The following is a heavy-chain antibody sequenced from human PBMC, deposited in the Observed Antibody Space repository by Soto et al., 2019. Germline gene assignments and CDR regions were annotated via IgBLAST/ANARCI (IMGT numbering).Heavy chain of an antibody. CDR2: ITPIFGTA. V-gene: IGHV1-69*13. D-gene: IGHD4-4*01. CDR1: GGTFSSYA. J-gene: IGHJ6*02. CDR3: AIPYYSNPFYYYYGMDV. Sequence: SVKVSCKASGGTFSSYAISWVRQAPGQGLEWMGGITPIFGTANYAQKVQGRVTMTADESTSTAYMQLSSLRSEDTAVYYCAIPYYSNPFYYYYGMDVWGQGTTVTVSS.